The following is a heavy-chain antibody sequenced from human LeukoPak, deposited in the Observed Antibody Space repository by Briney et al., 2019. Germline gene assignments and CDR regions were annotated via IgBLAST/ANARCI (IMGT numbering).Heavy chain of an antibody. CDR3: ARGQYSFDS. D-gene: IGHD6-19*01. CDR2: ISSTSTST. V-gene: IGHV3-11*06. Sequence: GGSLSLSCAASRLTLSEYSMSWGRQAPGKGLEWLSYISSTSTSTTYADSVKGRFTISRDNATNSLYLQMNSLRAEDTAVYYCARGQYSFDSWGQGTLVTVSS. J-gene: IGHJ4*02. CDR1: RLTLSEYS.